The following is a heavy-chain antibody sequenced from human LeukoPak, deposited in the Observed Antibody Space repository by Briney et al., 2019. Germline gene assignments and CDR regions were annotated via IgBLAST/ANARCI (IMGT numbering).Heavy chain of an antibody. Sequence: GGSLRLSCVVSGFTFNNYAMSWVRQAPGKGLGWVSTISGGGGYTYYADSVKGRFAVSRDNSKNTLDLQMNSLRAEDTAVYYCAKGSDSGGYAVFHYWGQGALVTVSS. CDR1: GFTFNNYA. V-gene: IGHV3-23*01. D-gene: IGHD1-26*01. CDR3: AKGSDSGGYAVFHY. CDR2: ISGGGGYT. J-gene: IGHJ4*02.